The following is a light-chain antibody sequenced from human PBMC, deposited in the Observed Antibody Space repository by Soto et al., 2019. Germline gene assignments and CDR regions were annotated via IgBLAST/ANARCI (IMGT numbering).Light chain of an antibody. CDR2: LNSDGSH. CDR3: QTWGTGIRV. Sequence: QPVLTQSPSASASLGASVKLTCTLSSGHSSYAIAWHQQQPERGPRYLMRLNSDGSHNKGDGIPDRFSGSSSGAERHLTISGLQSEDEADYYCQTWGTGIRVFGGGTQLTVL. J-gene: IGLJ3*02. V-gene: IGLV4-69*01. CDR1: SGHSSYA.